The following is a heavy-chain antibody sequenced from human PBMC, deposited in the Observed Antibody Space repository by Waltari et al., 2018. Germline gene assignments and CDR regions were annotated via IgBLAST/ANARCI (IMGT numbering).Heavy chain of an antibody. J-gene: IGHJ6*02. V-gene: IGHV2-70*04. CDR2: IDWDEDK. D-gene: IGHD1-26*01. Sequence: QVTLKESGPALVKPTQTLTLTCTVSGLSLSSSGTRVSWVRQPPGKALEWLARIDWDEDKYYSPSLKARLTISKDTFKNQVVLTMTNVDPVDTATYYCARMVGPTYYHGLDVWGQGTTVIVSS. CDR3: ARMVGPTYYHGLDV. CDR1: GLSLSSSGTR.